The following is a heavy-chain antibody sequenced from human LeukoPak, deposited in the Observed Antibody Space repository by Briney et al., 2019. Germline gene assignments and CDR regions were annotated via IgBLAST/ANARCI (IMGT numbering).Heavy chain of an antibody. J-gene: IGHJ2*01. CDR1: GFTFSSYW. V-gene: IGHV3-30-3*01. CDR3: ARDRHFDL. CDR2: ISYDGSNQ. Sequence: GGSLRLSCAASGFTFSSYWMSWVRQAPGKGLEWVALISYDGSNQYYADSVKGRFTISRDNSKNTLYLQMNSLRAEDTAVYYCARDRHFDLWGRGTLVTVSS.